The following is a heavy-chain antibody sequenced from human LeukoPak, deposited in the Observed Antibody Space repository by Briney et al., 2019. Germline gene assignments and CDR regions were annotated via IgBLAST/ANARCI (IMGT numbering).Heavy chain of an antibody. J-gene: IGHJ4*02. Sequence: KPSETLSLTCTVSGGSISSYYWSWIRQPPEKGLEWIGYIYYSGSTNYNPSLKSRVTISVDTSKNQFSLKLSSVTAADTAVYYCARAPSVPYYFDYWGQGTLVTVSS. CDR2: IYYSGST. CDR1: GGSISSYY. D-gene: IGHD6-6*01. V-gene: IGHV4-59*01. CDR3: ARAPSVPYYFDY.